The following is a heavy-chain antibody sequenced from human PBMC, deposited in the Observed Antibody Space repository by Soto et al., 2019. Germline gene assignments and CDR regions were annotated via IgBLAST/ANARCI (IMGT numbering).Heavy chain of an antibody. V-gene: IGHV4-34*01. D-gene: IGHD6-19*01. CDR2: VNHNGRN. J-gene: IGHJ3*01. Sequence: SETLSLTCDVYGGSFSGYFWNWIRQSPGKGLEWIGKVNHNGRNDYNPSLKSRVTISLDMSKKQISLKLTSVTAADTAVYYCARGGSSDWQVAFDFWGQGTMVTVSS. CDR1: GGSFSGYF. CDR3: ARGGSSDWQVAFDF.